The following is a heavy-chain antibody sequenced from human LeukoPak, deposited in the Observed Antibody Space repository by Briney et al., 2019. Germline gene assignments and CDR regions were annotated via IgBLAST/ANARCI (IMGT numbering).Heavy chain of an antibody. D-gene: IGHD3-3*01. J-gene: IGHJ5*02. CDR2: INHSGST. CDR3: ARVNYDFWSVIDP. V-gene: IGHV4-34*01. CDR1: GGSLSGYY. Sequence: SSETLSLTCAVYGGSLSGYYWSWIRQPPGKGLEWIGEINHSGSTNYNPSLKSRVTISVDTSKNQFSLKLSSVTAADTAVYYCARVNYDFWSVIDPWGQGTLVTVSS.